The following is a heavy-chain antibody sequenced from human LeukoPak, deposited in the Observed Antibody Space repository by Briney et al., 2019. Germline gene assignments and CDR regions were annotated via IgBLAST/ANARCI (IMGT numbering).Heavy chain of an antibody. CDR2: IHYSGTT. V-gene: IGHV4-39*07. Sequence: SETLSLTCTVSGGSISSHDYYWGWIRQPPGKGLEWIGSIHYSGTTYYNLSLKSRVTISVDTSKNQFSLNLNSVTAADTAVYYCARQTLELRYFDYWGRGTLVTVSS. J-gene: IGHJ4*02. CDR1: GGSISSHDYY. CDR3: ARQTLELRYFDY. D-gene: IGHD1-1*01.